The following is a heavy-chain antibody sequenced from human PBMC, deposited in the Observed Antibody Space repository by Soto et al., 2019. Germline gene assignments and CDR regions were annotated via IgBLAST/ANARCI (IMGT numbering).Heavy chain of an antibody. CDR1: GGTFSSYA. Sequence: GASVKVSCKASGGTFSSYAISWVRQAPGQGLEWMGGIIPIFGTANYAQKFQGRVTITADESTSTAYMELSSLRSEDTAVYYCARETTVVIGTLFRGMDVWGQGTTGTVSS. J-gene: IGHJ6*02. CDR2: IIPIFGTA. D-gene: IGHD4-17*01. V-gene: IGHV1-69*13. CDR3: ARETTVVIGTLFRGMDV.